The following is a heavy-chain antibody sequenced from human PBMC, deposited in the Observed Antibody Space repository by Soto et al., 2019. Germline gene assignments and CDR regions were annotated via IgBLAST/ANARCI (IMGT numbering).Heavy chain of an antibody. CDR1: GFTFSSYA. V-gene: IGHV3-7*04. CDR3: ARDPNRGGDYDY. J-gene: IGHJ4*02. Sequence: PGGSLRLSCAASGFTFSSYAMSWVRQAPGKGLEWVAKINMDGSVQAYGSSVRGRFTISRDNAKNSLYLQLNSLRAEDTAFYYCARDPNRGGDYDYWGQGTLVTVSS. CDR2: INMDGSVQ. D-gene: IGHD3-10*01.